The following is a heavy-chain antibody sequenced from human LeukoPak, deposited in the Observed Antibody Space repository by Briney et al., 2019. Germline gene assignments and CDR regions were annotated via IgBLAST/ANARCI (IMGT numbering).Heavy chain of an antibody. D-gene: IGHD3-16*01. CDR2: INSDGSST. V-gene: IGHV3-74*01. J-gene: IGHJ4*02. Sequence: PGGSLRLSCVASVFTFSTYWMHWVRQAPGKGLGWVSRINSDGSSTSYADSVKGRFTISRDNARNSLYLQMNSLRAEDTAVYYCIRDLFDDYSLDYWGQGALVTVSS. CDR1: VFTFSTYW. CDR3: IRDLFDDYSLDY.